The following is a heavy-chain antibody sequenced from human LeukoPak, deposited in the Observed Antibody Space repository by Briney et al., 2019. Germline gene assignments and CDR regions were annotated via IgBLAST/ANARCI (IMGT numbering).Heavy chain of an antibody. V-gene: IGHV3-7*03. CDR2: INQGGSEK. CDR3: ARDCGYRDY. J-gene: IGHJ4*02. D-gene: IGHD2-21*01. CDR1: GFTFSNYW. Sequence: GGSLRLSCAASGFTFSNYWLSWVRQAPGKGLEWVANINQGGSEKYFVDSVKGRFTISRDNAKNSLYLKMNSLGAEDTAVYSWARDCGYRDYWGQGTLVTV.